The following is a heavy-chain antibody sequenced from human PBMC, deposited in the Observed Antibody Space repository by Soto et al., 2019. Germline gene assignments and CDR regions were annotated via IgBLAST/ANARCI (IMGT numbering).Heavy chain of an antibody. V-gene: IGHV3-23*01. D-gene: IGHD6-13*01. Sequence: PGGSLRLSCAASGFTFSSYAMSWVRQAPGKGLEWVSAISGSGGSTYYADSVKGRFTISRDNSKNTLYLQMNSLRAEDTAVYYCAKALGEAPGTDYYYGMDVWGQATTVTVS. CDR3: AKALGEAPGTDYYYGMDV. CDR1: GFTFSSYA. CDR2: ISGSGGST. J-gene: IGHJ6*02.